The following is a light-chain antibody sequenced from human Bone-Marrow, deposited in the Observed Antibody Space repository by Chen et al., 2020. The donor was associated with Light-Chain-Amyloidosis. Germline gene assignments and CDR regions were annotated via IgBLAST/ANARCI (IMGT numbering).Light chain of an antibody. J-gene: IGLJ2*01. CDR3: QSADSSGTYEVR. CDR1: DLPTKY. CDR2: RDT. Sequence: SYELTQPPSVSVSPGQTARITCSGDDLPTKYAYWYQQKPGMAPVLVIHRDTERPSGISERFSGSSSGTTATLTISGGQAEDEADYHCQSADSSGTYEVRFGGGTKLTVL. V-gene: IGLV3-25*02.